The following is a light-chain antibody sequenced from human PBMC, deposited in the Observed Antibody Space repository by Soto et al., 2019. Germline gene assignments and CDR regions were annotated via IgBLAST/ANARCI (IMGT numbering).Light chain of an antibody. J-gene: IGLJ1*01. CDR2: EVS. CDR1: SSDIGAYNS. V-gene: IGLV2-14*01. CDR3: SSRTTSNPYV. Sequence: QSALTQPASVSGSPGQSITISCTGTSSDIGAYNSVSWYQQHPGKAPKLMIYEVSNRPSGVSNPFSASKSGNTASLTISGLQAEDEADYYCSSRTTSNPYVFGTGTKLTVL.